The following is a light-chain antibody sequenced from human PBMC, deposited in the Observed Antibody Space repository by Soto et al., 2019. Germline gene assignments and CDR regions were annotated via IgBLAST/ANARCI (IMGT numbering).Light chain of an antibody. CDR2: DAS. V-gene: IGKV3-20*01. CDR1: QSVSTNY. J-gene: IGKJ1*01. CDR3: QQYGSSPLT. Sequence: EIALTQSPGTLSLSPGERASLSCRASQSVSTNYLAWYQQKPGQAPRLLIYDASSRATGIPDRFSGSGSGTVFTLTISRLEPEDFAVSYCQQYGSSPLTFGQGTKVEIK.